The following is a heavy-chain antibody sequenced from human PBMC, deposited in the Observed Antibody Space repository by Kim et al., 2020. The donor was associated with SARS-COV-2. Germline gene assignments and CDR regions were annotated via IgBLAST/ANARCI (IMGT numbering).Heavy chain of an antibody. Sequence: GGSLRLSCAASGFTFSSHWMHLVRQAPGKGLVWVSRINSDGTTTSYGDSVKGRFTISRDNAKNTLYLQMNSLTAEDTAVYYCARRQFTSGWYYFDYWGQGTLVTVSS. J-gene: IGHJ4*02. CDR3: ARRQFTSGWYYFDY. CDR1: GFTFSSHW. V-gene: IGHV3-74*01. CDR2: INSDGTTT. D-gene: IGHD6-19*01.